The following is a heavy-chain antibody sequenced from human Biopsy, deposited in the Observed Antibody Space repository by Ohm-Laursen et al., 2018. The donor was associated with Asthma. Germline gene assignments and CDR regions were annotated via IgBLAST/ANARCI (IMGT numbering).Heavy chain of an antibody. CDR2: IYFSGNT. J-gene: IGHJ6*02. D-gene: IGHD3-10*01. V-gene: IGHV4-59*01. Sequence: TLSLTCTVSGGSITSFYWSWIRQPPGRGLEWIGYIYFSGNTNYNPSLKSRVTISINTSKNHFSLKLTSVTAADTAVYYCARGPNYHGSGRAPIGMDVWGQGTTVTVSS. CDR3: ARGPNYHGSGRAPIGMDV. CDR1: GGSITSFY.